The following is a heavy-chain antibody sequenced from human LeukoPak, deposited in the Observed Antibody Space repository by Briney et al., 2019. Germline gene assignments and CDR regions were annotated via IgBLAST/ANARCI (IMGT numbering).Heavy chain of an antibody. J-gene: IGHJ5*02. CDR1: GYTFTCYY. CDR2: INPNSGGT. D-gene: IGHD2-15*01. Sequence: ASVKVSCKASGYTFTCYYVHWVRQAPGQGLEWMGWINPNSGGTNYAQKFQGRVTMTRDTAISTAYMELNRLKSDDTAVYYCASDPVRVEVRGYNWFDPWGQGTQVTVSS. V-gene: IGHV1-2*02. CDR3: ASDPVRVEVRGYNWFDP.